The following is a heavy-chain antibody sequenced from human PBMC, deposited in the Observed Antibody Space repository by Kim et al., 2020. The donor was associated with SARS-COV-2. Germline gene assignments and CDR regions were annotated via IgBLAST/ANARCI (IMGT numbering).Heavy chain of an antibody. J-gene: IGHJ4*02. CDR1: GFTFTSYA. V-gene: IGHV3-23*01. CDR3: AKEVSSGWKPVDS. CDR2: ISSSGYYT. Sequence: GGSLRLSCAGSGFTFTSYAMSWVRQAPGKGLEWVSAISSSGYYTYYTDSVKGRFTISRDNSKNTLYLQMNSLRAEDTAVYYCAKEVSSGWKPVDSWGQGTLVTVSS. D-gene: IGHD6-19*01.